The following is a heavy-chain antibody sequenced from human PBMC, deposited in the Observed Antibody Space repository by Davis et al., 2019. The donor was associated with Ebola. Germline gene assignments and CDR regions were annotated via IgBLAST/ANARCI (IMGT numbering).Heavy chain of an antibody. J-gene: IGHJ4*02. CDR1: GGTFSSYA. D-gene: IGHD6-6*01. CDR2: IFPIFGTA. CDR3: ARAGEQLVRSFFDY. V-gene: IGHV1-69*13. Sequence: AASVKVSCKASGGTFSSYAISWVRQAPGQGLEWMGGIFPIFGTANYAQKFQGRVTITADESTSTAYMELSSLRSEDTAVYYCARAGEQLVRSFFDYWGQGTLVTVSS.